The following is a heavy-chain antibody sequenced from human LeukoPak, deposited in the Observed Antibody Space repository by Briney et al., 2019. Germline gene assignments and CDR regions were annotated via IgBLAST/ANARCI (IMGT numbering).Heavy chain of an antibody. CDR2: INTHTGYT. V-gene: IGHV1-18*01. D-gene: IGHD5-12*01. J-gene: IGHJ3*02. CDR1: GYTFNTYA. CDR3: ARGASGSHDAFDI. Sequence: ASVKISCTASGYTFNTYALNWVRHAPGQGNEWLGGINTHTGYTKYAQNFRGRVTMTTATSTSTAYMELRTVRSDDTAFYYCARGASGSHDAFDIGGQGTMVTVSS.